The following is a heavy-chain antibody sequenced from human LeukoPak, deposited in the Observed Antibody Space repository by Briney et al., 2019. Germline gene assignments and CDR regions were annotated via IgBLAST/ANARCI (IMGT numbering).Heavy chain of an antibody. CDR3: ARDKSEEQWSFDY. Sequence: ASVKVSCKASGYTFTSCYMHWVRQAPGQGLEWMGWISAYNGNTNYAQKLQGRVTMTTDTSTSTAYMELRSLRSDDTAVYYCARDKSEEQWSFDYWGQGTLVTVSS. D-gene: IGHD6-19*01. CDR2: ISAYNGNT. V-gene: IGHV1-18*04. J-gene: IGHJ4*02. CDR1: GYTFTSCY.